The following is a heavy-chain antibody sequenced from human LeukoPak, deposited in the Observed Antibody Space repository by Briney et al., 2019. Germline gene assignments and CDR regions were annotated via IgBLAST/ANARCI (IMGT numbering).Heavy chain of an antibody. J-gene: IGHJ3*02. CDR1: GGSISSSSYY. Sequence: SETLSLTRTVSGGSISSSSYYWGWIRQPPGKGLEWIGSIYYSGSTYYNPSLKSRVTISVDTSKNQFSLKLSSVTAADAAVYYCARAPRSGYEPDAFDIWGQGTMVTVPS. CDR3: ARAPRSGYEPDAFDI. CDR2: IYYSGST. V-gene: IGHV4-39*07. D-gene: IGHD5-12*01.